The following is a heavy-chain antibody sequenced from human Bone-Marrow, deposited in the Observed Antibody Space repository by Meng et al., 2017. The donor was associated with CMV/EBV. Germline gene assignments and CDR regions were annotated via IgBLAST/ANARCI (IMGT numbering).Heavy chain of an antibody. CDR1: GGSITTGRYS. J-gene: IGHJ4*02. CDR3: TGGKYYFDSSGYYFDY. D-gene: IGHD3-22*01. CDR2: INYSGST. Sequence: VQLQESGPGLVKPSPTLSLTCTVPGGSITTGRYSWTWIRQLPGKGLEWIGFINYSGSTYYNPSLKSRVTISVDTSKNQFSLKLSSVTAADTAVYYCTGGKYYFDSSGYYFDYWGQGTLVTVSS. V-gene: IGHV4-31*03.